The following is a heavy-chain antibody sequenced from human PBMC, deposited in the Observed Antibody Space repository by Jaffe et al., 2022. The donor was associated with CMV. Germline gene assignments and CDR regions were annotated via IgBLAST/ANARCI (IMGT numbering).Heavy chain of an antibody. D-gene: IGHD3-16*01. CDR3: VRDHLVLGRGGMDV. CDR1: GFTFDDYS. V-gene: IGHV3-9*01. J-gene: IGHJ6*02. CDR2: ISWNRDAL. Sequence: EVQLMESGGDLVQPGRSLRLSCAASGFTFDDYSMHWVRQAPGKGLEWVSGISWNRDALGYADSVRGRFIISRDNAKNSLYLHMNSLRPEDTALYYCVRDHLVLGRGGMDVWGQGTTVTVS.